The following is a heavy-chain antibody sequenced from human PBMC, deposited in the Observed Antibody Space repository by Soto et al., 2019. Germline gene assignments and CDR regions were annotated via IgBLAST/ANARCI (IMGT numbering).Heavy chain of an antibody. CDR3: AREIIRGVSYNWFDP. CDR1: GGSVSSGIYY. CDR2: IFYSGST. V-gene: IGHV4-61*01. J-gene: IGHJ5*02. Sequence: SEILALNCTVSGGSVSSGIYYRSWIRHPPGNGLEWIGYIFYSGSTNYNPSLKSRVTISVDTSKNHFSLKLSSVTAADTAVYYCAREIIRGVSYNWFDPWGQGTLVPVSS. D-gene: IGHD3-10*01.